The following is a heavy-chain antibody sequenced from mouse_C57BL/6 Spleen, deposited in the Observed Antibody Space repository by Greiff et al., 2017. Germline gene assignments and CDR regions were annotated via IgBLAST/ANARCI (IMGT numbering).Heavy chain of an antibody. D-gene: IGHD2-3*01. Sequence: QVQLQQSGAELVKPGASVKISCKASGYAFSSYWMNWVKQRPGKGLEWIGQIYPGDGDTNYNGKFKGKATLTADKSSSTAYMQLSSLTSEDSAVYFCARSGEGLLQFAYWGQGTLVTVSA. V-gene: IGHV1-80*01. CDR1: GYAFSSYW. CDR2: IYPGDGDT. CDR3: ARSGEGLLQFAY. J-gene: IGHJ3*01.